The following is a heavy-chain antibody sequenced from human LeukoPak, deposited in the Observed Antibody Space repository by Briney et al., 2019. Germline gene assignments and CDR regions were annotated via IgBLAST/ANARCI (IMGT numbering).Heavy chain of an antibody. V-gene: IGHV3-53*01. Sequence: GGSLRLSCAASGFTVSGNYMSWVRQAPGKGLEWVSVIYSGGSTYYADSVKGRFTISRDNSKNTLYLQMNSLRAEDTAVYYCARVPVTTYRWFDPWGQGTLVTVSS. CDR1: GFTVSGNY. J-gene: IGHJ5*02. D-gene: IGHD4-11*01. CDR3: ARVPVTTYRWFDP. CDR2: IYSGGST.